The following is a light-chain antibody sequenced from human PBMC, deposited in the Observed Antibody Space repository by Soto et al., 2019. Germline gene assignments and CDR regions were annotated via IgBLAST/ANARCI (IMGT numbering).Light chain of an antibody. Sequence: QSVLTQPPSVYGAPGQRVTISCTGSSSNIGAGYDVHWYQQLPGTAPKLLIYGNVNRPSGVPDRFSASKSGTSASLAITGLQAEDEADYYCQSYDSSLSGSVFGGGTKLTVL. CDR2: GNV. CDR3: QSYDSSLSGSV. J-gene: IGLJ3*02. CDR1: SSNIGAGYD. V-gene: IGLV1-40*01.